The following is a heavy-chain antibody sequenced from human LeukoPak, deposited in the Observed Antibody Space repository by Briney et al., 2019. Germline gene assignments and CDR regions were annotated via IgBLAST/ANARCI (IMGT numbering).Heavy chain of an antibody. CDR3: ARGRKPYSNSWFTEYFQH. J-gene: IGHJ1*01. CDR1: GGSISSYY. D-gene: IGHD6-13*01. Sequence: WETLSLTCTVSGGSISSYYWSWIRQPPGKGLEWIGYIYYSGSTNYNPSLKSRVTISVDTSKNQFSLKLSSVTAADTAVYFCARGRKPYSNSWFTEYFQHWGQGTLVPVSS. V-gene: IGHV4-59*01. CDR2: IYYSGST.